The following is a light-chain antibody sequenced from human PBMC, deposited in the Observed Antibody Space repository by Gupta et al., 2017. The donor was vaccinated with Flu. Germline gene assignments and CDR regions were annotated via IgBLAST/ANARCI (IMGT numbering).Light chain of an antibody. CDR1: SGSVSANYF. CDR2: STN. J-gene: IGLJ3*02. Sequence: QTVVPQEPSLSVSPGGTVTLTCGLSSGSVSANYFPSWYQQAPGHAPRTLIYSTNSRSAGVPDRFSGSIAANKAALTITGAQADEESDYYCVLDLGSATWVFGGGTKLTVL. CDR3: VLDLGSATWV. V-gene: IGLV8-61*01.